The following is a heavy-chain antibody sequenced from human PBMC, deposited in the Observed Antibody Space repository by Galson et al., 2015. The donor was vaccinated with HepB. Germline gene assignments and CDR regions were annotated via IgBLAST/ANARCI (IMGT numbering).Heavy chain of an antibody. J-gene: IGHJ6*02. Sequence: SVKVSCKVSGYTLTELPIHWVRQSPGKGLEWMGGFDPEEGETVYAQKFQGRLTMTEDTSTDTAYMELRSLRSEDTAIYYCATDASIAATGTMYYYYYSMDVWGQGTTVTVSS. CDR3: ATDASIAATGTMYYYYYSMDV. V-gene: IGHV1-24*01. CDR1: GYTLTELP. CDR2: FDPEEGET. D-gene: IGHD6-13*01.